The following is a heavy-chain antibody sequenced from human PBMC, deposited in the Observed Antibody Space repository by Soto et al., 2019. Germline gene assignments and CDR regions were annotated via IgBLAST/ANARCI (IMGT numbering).Heavy chain of an antibody. CDR3: ARVQKATPYYYYGMDV. Sequence: PSVKVSCKASGGTFSSYAISWVRQAPGQGLEWMGGIIPIFGTANYAQKFQGRVTITADESTSTAYMELSSLRSEDTAVYYCARVQKATPYYYYGMDVWGQGTTVTVSS. V-gene: IGHV1-69*13. J-gene: IGHJ6*02. CDR2: IIPIFGTA. CDR1: GGTFSSYA.